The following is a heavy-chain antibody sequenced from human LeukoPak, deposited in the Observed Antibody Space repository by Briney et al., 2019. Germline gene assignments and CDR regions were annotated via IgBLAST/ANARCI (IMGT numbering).Heavy chain of an antibody. J-gene: IGHJ3*02. V-gene: IGHV4-39*02. CDR2: IYCSGST. Sequence: SETLSLTCTVSGGSISSSSYYWGWIRQPPGKGLEWIGSIYCSGSTYYNPSLKSRVTISVDTSKNQFSLKLSSVTAADTAVYYCAREWLYSSGWYEGSYAFDIWGQGTMVTVSS. D-gene: IGHD6-19*01. CDR3: AREWLYSSGWYEGSYAFDI. CDR1: GGSISSSSYY.